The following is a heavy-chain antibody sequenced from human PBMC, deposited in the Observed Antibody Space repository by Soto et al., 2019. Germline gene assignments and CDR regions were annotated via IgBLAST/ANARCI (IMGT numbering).Heavy chain of an antibody. CDR2: IYATGTT. J-gene: IGHJ5*02. Sequence: PSETLSLTCTVSGASISGFYWSWIRKSAGKGLEWIGRIYATGTTDYNPSLKSRVMMSVDTSKKQFSLKLRSVTAADTAVHSCVTDGTKTLRNWFDTWGQGMSVTVSS. D-gene: IGHD1-1*01. CDR1: GASISGFY. V-gene: IGHV4-4*07. CDR3: VTDGTKTLRNWFDT.